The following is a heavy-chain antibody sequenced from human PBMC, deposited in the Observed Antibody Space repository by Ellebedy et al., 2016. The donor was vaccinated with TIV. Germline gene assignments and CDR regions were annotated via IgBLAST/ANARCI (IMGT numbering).Heavy chain of an antibody. D-gene: IGHD3-22*01. Sequence: GESLKISCAASGFTFNSYAMSWVRQAPGKGLEFVSSITASGDRTYYADSVRGRFTISRDNSKRTLFLQMNSLRAEDTALYYCAKGRGGGSDSSAPRYYFDYWGLGTLVTVSS. V-gene: IGHV3-23*01. CDR3: AKGRGGGSDSSAPRYYFDY. J-gene: IGHJ4*02. CDR2: ITASGDRT. CDR1: GFTFNSYA.